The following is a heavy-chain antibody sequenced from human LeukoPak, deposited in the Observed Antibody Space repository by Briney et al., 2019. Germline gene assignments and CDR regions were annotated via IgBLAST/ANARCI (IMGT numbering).Heavy chain of an antibody. CDR2: IYYSGSA. J-gene: IGHJ6*02. CDR3: ARDPEMATPYYYGMDV. V-gene: IGHV4-59*12. Sequence: PSETLSLTCTVSGGSISSDYWSWIRQPPGKGLEWIGYIYYSGSATYNPSLNNRVPISVDRSKNQFSLRLSSVTAADTAVYYCARDPEMATPYYYGMDVWGQGTTVTVS. CDR1: GGSISSDY. D-gene: IGHD5-24*01.